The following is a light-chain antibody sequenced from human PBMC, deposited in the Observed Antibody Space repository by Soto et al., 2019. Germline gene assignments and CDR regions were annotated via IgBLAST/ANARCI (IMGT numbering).Light chain of an antibody. CDR1: QSVSTH. CDR2: AAS. J-gene: IGKJ2*01. CDR3: LQYNDWTVYT. V-gene: IGKV3-15*01. Sequence: EVVITQSPVNLSVSPCERATLSCRASQSVSTHLAWYQQKPGQAPKLLIYAASTRVTGISARFSGSGSGNEFSLTISSLQSEDFGIYYCLQYNDWTVYTFGQGTKVDIK.